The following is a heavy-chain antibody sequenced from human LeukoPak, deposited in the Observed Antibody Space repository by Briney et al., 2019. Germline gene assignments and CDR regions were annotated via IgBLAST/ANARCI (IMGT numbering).Heavy chain of an antibody. CDR1: GGSISSYY. CDR2: IYYSGST. J-gene: IGHJ6*02. CDR3: ARDGKNGMDV. V-gene: IGHV4-59*01. Sequence: PSETLSLTCTVSGGSISSYYWSWIRQPPGKGLEWIGYIYYSGSTNYNPSLKSRVTISVDTSKNQFSLKLSSVTAADTAVYYCARDGKNGMDVWGQGTTVTVSS. D-gene: IGHD4-23*01.